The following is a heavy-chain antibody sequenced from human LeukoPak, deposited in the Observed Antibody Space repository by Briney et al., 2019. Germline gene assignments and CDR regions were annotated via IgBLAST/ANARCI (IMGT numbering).Heavy chain of an antibody. CDR2: INTGSTTI. Sequence: PGGSLRLSCAASGFTFSPYTMHWFRQPPGKGLEWLSYINTGSTTIYYADSVKGRFTISRDNAKNSLYLQLNSLRAEHTAVYYCARDSSVCAFDVWGQGTMATVSS. CDR1: GFTFSPYT. D-gene: IGHD6-6*01. CDR3: ARDSSVCAFDV. J-gene: IGHJ3*01. V-gene: IGHV3-48*01.